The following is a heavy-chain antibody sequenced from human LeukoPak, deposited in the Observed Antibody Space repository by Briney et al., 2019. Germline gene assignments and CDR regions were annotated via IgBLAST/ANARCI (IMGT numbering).Heavy chain of an antibody. D-gene: IGHD6-13*01. CDR1: GGSISSGGYY. CDR2: IYYSGST. V-gene: IGHV4-61*08. J-gene: IGHJ5*02. Sequence: PSQTLSLTCTVSGGSISSGGYYWSWIRQPPGKGLEWIGYIYYSGSTNYNPSLKSRVTISVDTSKNQFSLKLSSVTAADTAVYYCAREGSSSWSPAALYNWFDPWGQGTLVTVSS. CDR3: AREGSSSWSPAALYNWFDP.